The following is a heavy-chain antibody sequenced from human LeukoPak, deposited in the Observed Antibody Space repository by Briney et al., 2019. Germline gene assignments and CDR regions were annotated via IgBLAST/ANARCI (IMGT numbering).Heavy chain of an antibody. V-gene: IGHV3-48*01. CDR1: GFTFSSYS. CDR2: ISSSSSTI. Sequence: GGSLRLSCAASGFTFSSYSMNWVRQAPGKGLEWGSYISSSSSTIYYADSVKGRFTISRDNAKNSLYLQMNSLRAEDTAVYYCAREDKLGDYYYMDVWGKGTPVTVSS. D-gene: IGHD7-27*01. J-gene: IGHJ6*03. CDR3: AREDKLGDYYYMDV.